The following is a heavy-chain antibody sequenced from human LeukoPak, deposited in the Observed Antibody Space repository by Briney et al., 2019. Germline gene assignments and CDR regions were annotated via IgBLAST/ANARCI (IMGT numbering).Heavy chain of an antibody. CDR3: ARPGPTAYCGGDCYPDAFDI. Sequence: ASVKVSCKASEYTFTGYYMHWVRQAPGQGLEWMGWINPNSGGTNYAQKFQGRVTITADESTSTAYMELSSLRSEDTAVYYCARPGPTAYCGGDCYPDAFDIWGQGTMVTVSS. CDR2: INPNSGGT. J-gene: IGHJ3*02. V-gene: IGHV1-2*02. D-gene: IGHD2-21*02. CDR1: EYTFTGYY.